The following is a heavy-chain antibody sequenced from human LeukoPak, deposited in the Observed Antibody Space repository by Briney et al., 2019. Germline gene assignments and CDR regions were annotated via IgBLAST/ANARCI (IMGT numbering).Heavy chain of an antibody. Sequence: GGSLRLSRAASGFTFRTYAIHWVRQAPDKGLEWVAVVSSDGDTKFYADSVKGRFTISRDNSKNTLYLQMNSLRAEDTAVYYCVRETYYYGSSGYEVIGNFDYWGQGTLVAVSS. CDR2: VSSDGDTK. D-gene: IGHD3-22*01. V-gene: IGHV3-30-3*01. CDR1: GFTFRTYA. J-gene: IGHJ4*02. CDR3: VRETYYYGSSGYEVIGNFDY.